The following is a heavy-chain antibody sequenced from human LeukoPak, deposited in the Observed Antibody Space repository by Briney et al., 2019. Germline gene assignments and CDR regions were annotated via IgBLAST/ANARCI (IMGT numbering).Heavy chain of an antibody. J-gene: IGHJ6*04. CDR1: RFTLSCYE. Sequence: GGSLRLSCAASRFTLSCYEMKWVRQAPGKGLEWVTNISSSGSTIYYADSVKDRFTISRDKAKNYLYLQMNSLRDEDTAVYYCAELGITMIGGVWGKGTTVTISS. CDR3: AELGITMIGGV. V-gene: IGHV3-48*03. CDR2: ISSSGSTI. D-gene: IGHD3-10*02.